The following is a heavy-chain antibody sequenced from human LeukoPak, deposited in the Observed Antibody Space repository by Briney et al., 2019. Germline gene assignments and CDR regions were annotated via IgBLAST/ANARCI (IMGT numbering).Heavy chain of an antibody. D-gene: IGHD2-8*01. CDR3: AKGKINHNGAFDL. CDR1: GFTFSSYS. V-gene: IGHV3-21*04. Sequence: GGSLRLSCAASGFTFSSYSMNWVRQAPGKGLEWVSSISSSGTYIYYADSVKGRFTISRDNAKNSLYLQMNSLRAEDTAIYYCAKGKINHNGAFDLWGQGTMVTVSS. J-gene: IGHJ3*01. CDR2: ISSSGTYI.